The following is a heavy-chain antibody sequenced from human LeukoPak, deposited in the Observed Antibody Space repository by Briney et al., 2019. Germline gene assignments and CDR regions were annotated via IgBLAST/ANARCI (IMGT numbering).Heavy chain of an antibody. Sequence: PGGSLRLSCAASGFTFSTYAMSWVRQAPGKGLEWVSALSGSFGRTYYADSAKGRFTISGDNSKNTLYLQMNSLRAEDTALYYCAKDRGSVAVAGIDYWGQGTLVTVSS. V-gene: IGHV3-23*01. CDR3: AKDRGSVAVAGIDY. J-gene: IGHJ4*02. CDR1: GFTFSTYA. D-gene: IGHD6-19*01. CDR2: LSGSFGRT.